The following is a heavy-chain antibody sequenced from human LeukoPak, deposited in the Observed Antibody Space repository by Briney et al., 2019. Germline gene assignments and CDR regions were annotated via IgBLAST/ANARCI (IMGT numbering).Heavy chain of an antibody. CDR1: GGTFSSYA. Sequence: SVKVSCKASGGTFSSYAISWVRQAPGQGLEWMGRIIPIFGIANYAQKFQGRVTITADKSTSTAYMELSSLRSEDTAVYYCARRYCGGDCYCPDYGMDVWGQGTTVTVSS. J-gene: IGHJ6*02. CDR2: IIPIFGIA. V-gene: IGHV1-69*04. CDR3: ARRYCGGDCYCPDYGMDV. D-gene: IGHD2-21*02.